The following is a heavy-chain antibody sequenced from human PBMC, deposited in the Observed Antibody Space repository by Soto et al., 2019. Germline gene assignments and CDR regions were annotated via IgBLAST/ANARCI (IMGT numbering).Heavy chain of an antibody. CDR1: GFTFSDYA. V-gene: IGHV3-30*03. Sequence: VQLVESGGGVVQPGRSLRLSCAASGFTFSDYAMHWVRQAPGKGLEWVAVVSNDGRNTHYADSVKGRFTISRDSSKNTVSLEMTSLRAEDTAVYYCATGGRQWLVTSDFNYWRQGALVTVSS. CDR2: VSNDGRNT. D-gene: IGHD6-19*01. CDR3: ATGGRQWLVTSDFNY. J-gene: IGHJ4*02.